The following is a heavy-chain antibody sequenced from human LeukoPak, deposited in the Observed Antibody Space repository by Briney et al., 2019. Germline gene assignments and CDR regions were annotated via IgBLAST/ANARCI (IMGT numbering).Heavy chain of an antibody. CDR2: ISYDRDNK. CDR3: ARDPFGGKIFDF. CDR1: GFTVSGHS. V-gene: IGHV3-30*14. J-gene: IGHJ4*02. Sequence: GGSLRLSCAASGFTVSGHSMHWVRQAPGKGLEWMAVISYDRDNKYYADSVRGRFTISRDTSNNTLYLHLNSLRAEDTAVYYCARDPFGGKIFDFWGQGTLVTVSS. D-gene: IGHD3-10*01.